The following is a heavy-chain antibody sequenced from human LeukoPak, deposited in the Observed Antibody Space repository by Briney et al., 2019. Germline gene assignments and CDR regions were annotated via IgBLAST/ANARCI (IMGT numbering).Heavy chain of an antibody. J-gene: IGHJ4*02. D-gene: IGHD1/OR15-1a*01. CDR1: GFTFSSYA. CDR2: ISNNEGST. Sequence: GGSLRLSCSASGFTFSSYAMHWVRQAPGKGLEYVSAISNNEGSTYYADSVKGRFTISRDNSKNTLYLQMSSLRAEDTAIYYCVKDHSNNHGSDSWGQGTLVTLSS. CDR3: VKDHSNNHGSDS. V-gene: IGHV3-64D*09.